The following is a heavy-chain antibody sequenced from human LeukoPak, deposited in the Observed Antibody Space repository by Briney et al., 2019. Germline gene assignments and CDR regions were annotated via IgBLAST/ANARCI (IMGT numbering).Heavy chain of an antibody. Sequence: GGSPRLSCAASGFTFSSYAMSWVRQAPGKGLEWVSAISGSGGSTYYADSVKGRFTISRDNSKNTLYLQMNSLRAEDTAVYYCAKDGSGSYYFDYWGQGTLVTVSS. J-gene: IGHJ4*02. D-gene: IGHD1-26*01. CDR2: ISGSGGST. V-gene: IGHV3-23*01. CDR3: AKDGSGSYYFDY. CDR1: GFTFSSYA.